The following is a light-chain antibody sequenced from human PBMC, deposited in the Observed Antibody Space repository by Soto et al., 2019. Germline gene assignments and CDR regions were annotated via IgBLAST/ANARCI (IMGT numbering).Light chain of an antibody. J-gene: IGKJ1*01. Sequence: IQKNQTPSSLSASVGDRVTITCRASQSISDYLNWYQQKPGKAPKLLIYAASSLQSGVPSRFSGSGSGTDFTLTISSLQPEDFATYYCQQSYSTPWTFGQGTKVDI. V-gene: IGKV1-39*01. CDR2: AAS. CDR1: QSISDY. CDR3: QQSYSTPWT.